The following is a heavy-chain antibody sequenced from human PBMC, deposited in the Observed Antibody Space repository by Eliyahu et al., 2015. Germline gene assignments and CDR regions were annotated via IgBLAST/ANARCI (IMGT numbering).Heavy chain of an antibody. CDR1: GFTFSKAW. CDR3: CTLDLWFGELLP. V-gene: IGHV3-15*01. J-gene: IGHJ4*02. CDR2: IKSKTDGGTI. D-gene: IGHD3-10*01. Sequence: EVQLVESGGDLVKPGGSLRLSCAAAGFTFSKAWMSWVRQAPGKGLEWVGRIKSKTDGGTIDYAAPVKGRFTISIDDSKNTLYLQMNSLKTEDTAVYYCCTLDLWFGELLPWGQGSLVTVSS.